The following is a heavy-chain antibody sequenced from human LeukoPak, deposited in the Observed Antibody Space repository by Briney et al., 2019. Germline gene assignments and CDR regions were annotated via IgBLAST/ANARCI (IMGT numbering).Heavy chain of an antibody. D-gene: IGHD2-15*01. CDR2: ISGSGGST. CDR1: GFTFSSFA. Sequence: GGSLRLSCAASGFTFSSFAMSWVRQAPGKGLEWVSTISGSGGSTNYADSVKGRFTFSRDNSKNTLYLQMNSLRAEDTAVYYCAREVAAKSDDAFDIWGQGTMVTVSS. J-gene: IGHJ3*02. V-gene: IGHV3-23*01. CDR3: AREVAAKSDDAFDI.